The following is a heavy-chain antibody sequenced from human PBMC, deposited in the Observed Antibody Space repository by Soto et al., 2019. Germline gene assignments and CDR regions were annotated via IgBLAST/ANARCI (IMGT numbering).Heavy chain of an antibody. Sequence: SETLSLTCVVYGGSFSGYYWSWIRQPPGKGLEWIGEIHHSGSTNYNPSLKSRVTIPVDMSKNQFSLKLSSVTAADTAVYYCARGPVGYYMDDWGKGTTVTVYS. CDR3: ARGPVGYYMDD. V-gene: IGHV4-34*01. J-gene: IGHJ6*03. CDR1: GGSFSGYY. CDR2: IHHSGST.